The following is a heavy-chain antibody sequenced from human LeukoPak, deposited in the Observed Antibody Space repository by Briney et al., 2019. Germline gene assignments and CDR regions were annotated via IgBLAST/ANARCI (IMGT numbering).Heavy chain of an antibody. CDR3: ARGVKQQLAAFDY. D-gene: IGHD6-13*01. CDR2: IYYSGST. V-gene: IGHV4-59*08. CDR1: GGSISSYY. Sequence: IPSETLSLTCTVSGGSISSYYWSWIRQPPGKGLEWIGYIYYSGSTNYNPSLKSRVTISVDTSKNQFSLELSSVTAADTAVYYCARGVKQQLAAFDYWGQGTLVTVSS. J-gene: IGHJ4*02.